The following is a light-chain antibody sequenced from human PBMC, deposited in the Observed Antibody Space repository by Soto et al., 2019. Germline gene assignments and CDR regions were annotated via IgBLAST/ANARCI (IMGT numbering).Light chain of an antibody. CDR3: CSYAGSYCYV. CDR1: SSDVGGYNY. CDR2: DVS. V-gene: IGLV2-11*01. Sequence: QSVLTQPRSVSGSPGQPVTISCTGTSSDVGGYNYVSWYQQHPGKAPKLMIYDVSKRPSGVPDRFSGSKSGNTASLTISGLQAEDEADYYCCSYAGSYCYVFGTGTKVTVL. J-gene: IGLJ1*01.